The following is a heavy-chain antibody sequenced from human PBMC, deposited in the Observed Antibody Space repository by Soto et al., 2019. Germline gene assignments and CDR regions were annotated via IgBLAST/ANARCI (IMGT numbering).Heavy chain of an antibody. D-gene: IGHD3-3*01. CDR2: ISGAGDST. J-gene: IGHJ4*02. Sequence: EVQLLESGGGSVQPGWSLRLSCAASGFTFSTYAMSWVRQAPGKGLEWVSVISGAGDSTYYADSVKGRFTISRDNSKNTLYLQMNSLRAEDTAVYYCAKDLSTWRGFGLGDWGQGTLVTVSS. CDR1: GFTFSTYA. CDR3: AKDLSTWRGFGLGD. V-gene: IGHV3-23*01.